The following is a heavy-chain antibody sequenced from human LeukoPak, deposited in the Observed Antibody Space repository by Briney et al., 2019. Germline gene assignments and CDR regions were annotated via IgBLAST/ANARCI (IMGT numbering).Heavy chain of an antibody. CDR3: ARHGYSSSSYYDAFDI. J-gene: IGHJ3*02. CDR2: IYTSGST. D-gene: IGHD6-6*01. CDR1: GGSISSGSYY. Sequence: SETLSLTCTVSGGSISSGSYYWSWIRQPAGKGLEWIGRIYTSGSTNYNPSLKSRVTISVDTSKNQFSLKLSSVTAADTAVYYCARHGYSSSSYYDAFDIWGQGTMVTVSS. V-gene: IGHV4-61*02.